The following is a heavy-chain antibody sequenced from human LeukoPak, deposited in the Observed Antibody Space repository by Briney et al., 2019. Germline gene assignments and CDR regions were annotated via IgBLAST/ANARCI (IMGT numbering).Heavy chain of an antibody. Sequence: PGGSLRLSCAASGFTFSNDWMHWVRQAPGKGLVWVSRINTDGSTTTYADSVKGRFTISRDNAKHTLYLQMNSLRVEDTSVYYCSRGRGGRYHYWGQGTLVTVSS. CDR3: SRGRGGRYHY. CDR1: GFTFSNDW. V-gene: IGHV3-74*01. J-gene: IGHJ4*02. D-gene: IGHD1-26*01. CDR2: INTDGSTT.